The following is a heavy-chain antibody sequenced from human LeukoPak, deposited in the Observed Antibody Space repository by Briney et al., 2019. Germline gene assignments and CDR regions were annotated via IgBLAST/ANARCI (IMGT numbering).Heavy chain of an antibody. CDR1: GFTFSSYW. CDR2: ISYDGSNK. V-gene: IGHV3-30*03. CDR3: AREGYDFIDY. Sequence: GGSLRLSCGASGFTFSSYWMSWVRQAPGKGLEWVAVISYDGSNKYYADSVKGRFTISRDNSKNTLYLQMNSLRAEDTAVYYCAREGYDFIDYWGQGTLVTVSS. J-gene: IGHJ4*02. D-gene: IGHD3-3*01.